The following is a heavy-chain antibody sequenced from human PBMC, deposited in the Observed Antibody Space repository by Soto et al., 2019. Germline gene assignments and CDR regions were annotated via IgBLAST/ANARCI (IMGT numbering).Heavy chain of an antibody. CDR3: ATQRGGAWDPYYYYMDV. J-gene: IGHJ6*03. D-gene: IGHD1-26*01. Sequence: PSETLSLTCTVSGGSISSSTSYWGWIRQPPGKGLEWIGSINYSGSTYYSPSLKSRVTISVDTSKNQFSLKLSSVTAADTAVYYCATQRGGAWDPYYYYMDVWGKGTTVTVSS. CDR1: GGSISSSTSY. V-gene: IGHV4-39*01. CDR2: INYSGST.